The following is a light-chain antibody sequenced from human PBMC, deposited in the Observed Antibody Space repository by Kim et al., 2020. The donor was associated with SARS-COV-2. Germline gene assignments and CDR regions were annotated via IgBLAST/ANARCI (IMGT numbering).Light chain of an antibody. J-gene: IGLJ3*02. V-gene: IGLV1-44*01. CDR3: AAWDDSVNGVV. CDR2: GSS. CDR1: RSNIASNT. Sequence: GQRVTISCSGSRSNIASNTVDWYQQLPRSAPKLLISGSSQRPSGVPDRFSGSQSGTSASLAISGLQSEDEADYHCAAWDDSVNGVVFGGGTQLTVL.